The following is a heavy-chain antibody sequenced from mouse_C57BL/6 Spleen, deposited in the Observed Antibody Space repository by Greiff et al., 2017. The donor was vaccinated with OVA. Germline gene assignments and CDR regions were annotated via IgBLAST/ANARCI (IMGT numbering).Heavy chain of an antibody. CDR2: IYPRDGST. Sequence: QVQLQQSDAELVKPGASVKISCKVSGYTFTDHTIHWMKQRPEQGLEWIGYIYPRDGSTKYNEKFKGKATLTADKSSSTAYMQLNSLTSEDTAVYFCARRGDYDASSYGYTDVWGTGTTLTVSS. CDR3: ARRGDYDASSYGYTDV. V-gene: IGHV1-78*01. D-gene: IGHD1-1*01. CDR1: GYTFTDHT. J-gene: IGHJ1*03.